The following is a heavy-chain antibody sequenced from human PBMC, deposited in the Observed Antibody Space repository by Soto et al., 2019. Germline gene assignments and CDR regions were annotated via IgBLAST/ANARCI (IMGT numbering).Heavy chain of an antibody. CDR2: INANGGST. Sequence: EVQVLESGGGLVQPGGSLRLSCVGSGFTFSSHVMTWVRQAPGKRLEWVSSINANGGSTYYAESVMGRFTISRDNSRNTLSLQMRSLRAEDTAVYYCAKGLDNTYWEGSWGQGTLVTVSS. D-gene: IGHD2-8*02. V-gene: IGHV3-23*01. CDR1: GFTFSSHV. J-gene: IGHJ5*02. CDR3: AKGLDNTYWEGS.